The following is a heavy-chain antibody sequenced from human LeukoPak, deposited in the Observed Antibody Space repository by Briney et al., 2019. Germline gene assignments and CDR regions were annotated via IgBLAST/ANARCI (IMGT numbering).Heavy chain of an antibody. D-gene: IGHD4-17*01. V-gene: IGHV4-34*01. Sequence: SETLSLTCAVYGGPFYGYYWTWIRQPPGKGLEWIGDVNHSGNTNYNPSLKSRVSISADTPNNHFSLRLNSVTAADTAVYYCARTLRTTGFDYWGQGALVIVSS. CDR2: VNHSGNT. J-gene: IGHJ4*02. CDR3: ARTLRTTGFDY. CDR1: GGPFYGYY.